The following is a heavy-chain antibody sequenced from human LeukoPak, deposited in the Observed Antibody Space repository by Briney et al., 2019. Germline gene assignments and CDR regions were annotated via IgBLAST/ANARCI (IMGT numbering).Heavy chain of an antibody. CDR2: IRYDGSNK. J-gene: IGHJ4*02. CDR3: AKGYYFDILSGYSSLDS. Sequence: GGSLRLSCAASGFAASGFTFSTFGMHWVHQAPGKGLEWVAFIRYDGSNKYYADSVKGRFTISRDDSKNTLYLQMNSLRAEDTAAYYCAKGYYFDILSGYSSLDSWGQGTLVTVSS. CDR1: GFTFSTFG. V-gene: IGHV3-30*02. D-gene: IGHD3-9*01.